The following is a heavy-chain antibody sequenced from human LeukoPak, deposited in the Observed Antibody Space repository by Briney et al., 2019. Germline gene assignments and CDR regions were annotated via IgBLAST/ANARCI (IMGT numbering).Heavy chain of an antibody. J-gene: IGHJ6*02. CDR1: GGSFSGYY. Sequence: PSETLSLTCAVYGGSFSGYYWSWIRQPPGKGLEWIGEINHSGSTNYNPFLKSRVTISVDTSKNQFSLKLSSVTAADTAVYYCARGWYSYYYYGMDVWGQGTTVTVSS. V-gene: IGHV4-34*01. CDR3: ARGWYSYYYYGMDV. CDR2: INHSGST. D-gene: IGHD6-13*01.